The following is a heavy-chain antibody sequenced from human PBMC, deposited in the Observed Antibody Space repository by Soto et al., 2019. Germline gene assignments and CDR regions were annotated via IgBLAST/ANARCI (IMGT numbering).Heavy chain of an antibody. V-gene: IGHV4-59*01. D-gene: IGHD5-18*01. Sequence: SETLSLTCTVSGGSISSYYWSWIRQPPGKGLEWIGYIYYSGSTNYYPSLKSRVTISVDTSKNQFSLKLSSVTAADTAVYYCARDRAEDTAFDYWGQGTLVTVSS. CDR1: GGSISSYY. CDR3: ARDRAEDTAFDY. J-gene: IGHJ4*02. CDR2: IYYSGST.